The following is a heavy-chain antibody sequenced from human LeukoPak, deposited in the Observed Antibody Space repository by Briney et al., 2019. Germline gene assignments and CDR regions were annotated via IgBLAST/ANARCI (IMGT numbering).Heavy chain of an antibody. V-gene: IGHV3-64*01. D-gene: IGHD3-3*01. J-gene: IGHJ4*02. CDR3: GRALWSGYKGALGY. CDR1: GFTFSSYA. CDR2: ISSNGGST. Sequence: GGSLRLSCAASGFTFSSYAMHWVRQPPGKGLEYVSSISSNGGSTYYANSVKGRFTISRDNSKNRLYLHMGSLRAEDMAVYYCGRALWSGYKGALGYWGQGTLVTVSS.